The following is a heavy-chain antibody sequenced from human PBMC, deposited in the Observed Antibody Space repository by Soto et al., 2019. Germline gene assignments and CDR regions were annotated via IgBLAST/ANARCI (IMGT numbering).Heavy chain of an antibody. CDR2: LDPEDGET. J-gene: IGHJ2*01. CDR1: GYIFTDYY. V-gene: IGHV1-69-2*01. CDR3: STASSIGGRLRYFNL. D-gene: IGHD6-6*01. Sequence: EVQLVQSGAEVKKPGATVKISCKVSGYIFTDYYVYWVQQAPGQGLEWMGFLDPEDGETMYAEKFQGRITLTADTSTETAHMEPLSLRSEDTAVYYCSTASSIGGRLRYFNLWVRGNLVTVSS.